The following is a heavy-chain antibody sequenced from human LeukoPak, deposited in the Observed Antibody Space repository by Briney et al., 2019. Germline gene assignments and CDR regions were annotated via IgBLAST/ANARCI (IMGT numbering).Heavy chain of an antibody. V-gene: IGHV3-23*01. CDR2: ISGGGGSA. CDR1: GFTVSSYA. J-gene: IGHJ4*02. D-gene: IGHD1-7*01. CDR3: AKKGLGNYYFDC. Sequence: GGSLRLSCAASGFTVSSYAMSWVRQAPGKGLEWVSAISGGGGSAYYVDSVKGRFTISRDDSKNTLYLQMNSLRAEDTAVYYCAKKGLGNYYFDCWGQGTLVTVSS.